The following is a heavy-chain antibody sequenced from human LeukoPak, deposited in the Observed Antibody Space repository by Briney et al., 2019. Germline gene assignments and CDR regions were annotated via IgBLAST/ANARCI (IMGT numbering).Heavy chain of an antibody. Sequence: KASETLSLTCTVSGGSISSYYWGWIRQPPGKGLEWIGSIYYSGSTYYNPSLKSRVTISVDTSKNQFSLKLSSVTAADTAVYYCARQGSARSGYSRNWFDPWGQGTLVTVSS. CDR3: ARQGSARSGYSRNWFDP. V-gene: IGHV4-39*01. D-gene: IGHD3-22*01. CDR2: IYYSGST. J-gene: IGHJ5*02. CDR1: GGSISSYY.